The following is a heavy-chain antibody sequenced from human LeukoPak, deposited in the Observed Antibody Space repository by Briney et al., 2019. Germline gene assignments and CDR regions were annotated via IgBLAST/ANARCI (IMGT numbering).Heavy chain of an antibody. CDR1: GGSISGYY. V-gene: IGHV4-4*07. CDR2: IYSSGSA. J-gene: IGHJ2*01. CDR3: ARDPQAFWYFDL. Sequence: SETLSLTCTVSGGSISGYYWSWIRQAAGKGLEWIGRIYSSGSANYNPSLKSRITMSVDTPKNQFSLKVTSVTAADTSVYFCARDPQAFWYFDLWGRGTLVTVSS.